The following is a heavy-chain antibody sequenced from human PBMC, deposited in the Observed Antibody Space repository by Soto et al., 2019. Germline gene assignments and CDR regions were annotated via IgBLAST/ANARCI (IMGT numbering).Heavy chain of an antibody. J-gene: IGHJ5*02. CDR3: ARGDRILIFRVINSLDP. D-gene: IGHD3-3*01. CDR2: IIPDSGAT. CDR1: GYTFTGYY. Sequence: GASVKVSCKASGYTFTGYYSHGVRQAPGQGLEWMGWIIPDSGATNYTQKFQGRVTMTSETSTNTAFLELSRLRSDDTAVYFCARGDRILIFRVINSLDPLCQGILLTVSS. V-gene: IGHV1-2*02.